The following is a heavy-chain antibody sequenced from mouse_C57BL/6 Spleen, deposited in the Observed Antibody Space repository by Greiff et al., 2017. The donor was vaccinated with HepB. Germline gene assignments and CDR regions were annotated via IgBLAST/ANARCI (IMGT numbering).Heavy chain of an antibody. V-gene: IGHV14-2*01. D-gene: IGHD2-5*01. CDR3: ARSGNSNYGGNAMDY. CDR1: GFNIKDYY. CDR2: IDPEDGET. Sequence: EVQRVESGAELVKPGASVKLSCTASGFNIKDYYMHWVKQRTEQGLEWIGRIDPEDGETKYAPKFQGKATITADTSSNTAYLQLSSLTSEDTAVYYCARSGNSNYGGNAMDYWGQGTSVTVSS. J-gene: IGHJ4*01.